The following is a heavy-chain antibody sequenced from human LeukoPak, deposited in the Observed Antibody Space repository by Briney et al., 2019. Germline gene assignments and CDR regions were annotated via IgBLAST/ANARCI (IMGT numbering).Heavy chain of an antibody. V-gene: IGHV4-30-4*08. CDR2: IYYSGST. CDR3: ASTAIYGYFDY. CDR1: GGSISSGDYY. J-gene: IGHJ4*02. D-gene: IGHD4-17*01. Sequence: SQTLSLTCTVSGGSISSGDYYWSWIRQPPGKGLEWVGYIYYSGSTYYNPSLKSRVTISVDTSKNQFSLKLSSVTAADTAVYYCASTAIYGYFDYWGQGTLVTVSS.